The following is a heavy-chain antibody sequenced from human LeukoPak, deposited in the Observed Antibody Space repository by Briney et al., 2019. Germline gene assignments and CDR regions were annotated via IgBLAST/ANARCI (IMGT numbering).Heavy chain of an antibody. J-gene: IGHJ4*02. V-gene: IGHV4-59*08. CDR1: GTSITRTY. D-gene: IGHD1-7*01. Sequence: SETLSLTCTVSGTSITRTYWSWIRQPPGGGLESVGYVYDTGDTNYNPSLKSRVTMSLDTSKNQFSLTLSSVTAADTAIYYCARRGTSGNYQMLHFDSWGQGILVTVSS. CDR2: VYDTGDT. CDR3: ARRGTSGNYQMLHFDS.